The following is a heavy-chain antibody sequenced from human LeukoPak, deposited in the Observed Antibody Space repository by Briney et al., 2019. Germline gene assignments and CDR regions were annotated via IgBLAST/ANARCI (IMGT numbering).Heavy chain of an antibody. Sequence: SETLSLTCAVYGGSFSGYYWSWIRQPPGKGLEWIGEINHSGSTNYNPSLKSRVTISVDTSKNQFSLKLSSVTAADTAVYCCARAYVDTAMVLHVGATVDYYYYMDVWGKGTTVTVSS. J-gene: IGHJ6*03. CDR2: INHSGST. V-gene: IGHV4-34*01. D-gene: IGHD5-18*01. CDR1: GGSFSGYY. CDR3: ARAYVDTAMVLHVGATVDYYYYMDV.